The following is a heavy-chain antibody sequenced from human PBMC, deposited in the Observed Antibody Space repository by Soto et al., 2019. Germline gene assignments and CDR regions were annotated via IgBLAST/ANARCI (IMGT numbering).Heavy chain of an antibody. CDR2: IFWDDDE. V-gene: IGHV2-5*02. Sequence: QITLKESGPTLVKPTETLTLTCTISGFSLSTPGVGVGWIRQPPGKALEWLALIFWDDDERYRPSLKSRLTVTTDTSKNQVFLTMSNMDPVDTATYYWARMPYLSAYSFFYWGQGTLVTVSS. J-gene: IGHJ4*02. D-gene: IGHD3-16*01. CDR3: ARMPYLSAYSFFY. CDR1: GFSLSTPGVG.